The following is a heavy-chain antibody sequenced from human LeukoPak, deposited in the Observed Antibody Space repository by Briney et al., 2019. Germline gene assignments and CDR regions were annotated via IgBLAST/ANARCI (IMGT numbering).Heavy chain of an antibody. J-gene: IGHJ3*02. D-gene: IGHD1-26*01. CDR1: GFTFSSYE. V-gene: IGHV3-48*01. CDR2: IDSGSNKI. CDR3: ARAREKWVAFDI. Sequence: GGSLRLSCAASGFTFSSYEMIWVRQAPGKGLEWVAYIDSGSNKIYYADSVKGRFTISRDNSKNSLYLQMNSLRAEDTAVYYCARAREKWVAFDIWGQGTMVTVSS.